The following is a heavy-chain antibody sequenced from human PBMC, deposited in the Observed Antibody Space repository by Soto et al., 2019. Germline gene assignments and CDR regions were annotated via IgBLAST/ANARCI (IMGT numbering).Heavy chain of an antibody. V-gene: IGHV1-69*13. J-gene: IGHJ4*02. CDR2: IIPIFGTA. D-gene: IGHD3-22*01. CDR3: ARERQIYYDSSGYYPLPTDY. CDR1: GGTFSSYA. Sequence: GASVKVSCKASGGTFSSYAISWVRQAPGQGLEWMGGIIPIFGTANYAQKFQGRVTITADESTSTAYMELSSLRSEDTAVYYCARERQIYYDSSGYYPLPTDYWGQGTLVTVSS.